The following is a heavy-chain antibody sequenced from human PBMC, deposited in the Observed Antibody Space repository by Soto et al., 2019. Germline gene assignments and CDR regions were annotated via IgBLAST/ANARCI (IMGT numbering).Heavy chain of an antibody. J-gene: IGHJ6*02. Sequence: SLTCAVGVWSFREYYWSWIRQPPGKGLEWIGEINQSGTTHYNPSLKRRLNITIDTSKNQFSLKLTSVTAADTATYYCARGIITVIGGQIYYYFGMDVWGQGTTVTVSS. D-gene: IGHD3-10*01. V-gene: IGHV4-34*01. CDR3: ARGIITVIGGQIYYYFGMDV. CDR2: INQSGTT. CDR1: VWSFREYY.